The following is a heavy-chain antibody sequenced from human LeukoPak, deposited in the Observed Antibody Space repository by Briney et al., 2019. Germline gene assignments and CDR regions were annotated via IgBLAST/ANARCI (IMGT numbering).Heavy chain of an antibody. CDR3: ARQVVIIPSSRGGPWFDP. J-gene: IGHJ5*01. Sequence: SETLSLTCTVFGGSISSYYWSWIRQPAGKGLEWIGRIYTSGSTNYNPSLKSRVTISVDASKNQISLKLSSVTAADTAVYYCARQVVIIPSSRGGPWFDPWGQGTLVAVSS. CDR1: GGSISSYY. D-gene: IGHD2/OR15-2a*01. V-gene: IGHV4-4*07. CDR2: IYTSGST.